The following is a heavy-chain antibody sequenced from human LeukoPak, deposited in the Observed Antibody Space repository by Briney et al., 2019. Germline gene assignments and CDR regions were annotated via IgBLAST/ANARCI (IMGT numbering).Heavy chain of an antibody. J-gene: IGHJ6*03. CDR1: GGTFSTYA. CDR3: ARDRRTGTTYYYMDV. V-gene: IGHV1-18*01. D-gene: IGHD1-7*01. Sequence: ASVKVSCKASGGTFSTYAISWVRQAPGQGLEWMGWISAYNGNTNYAQKLQGRVTMTTDTSTSTAYMELRSLRSDDTAVYYCARDRRTGTTYYYMDVWGKGTTVTVSS. CDR2: ISAYNGNT.